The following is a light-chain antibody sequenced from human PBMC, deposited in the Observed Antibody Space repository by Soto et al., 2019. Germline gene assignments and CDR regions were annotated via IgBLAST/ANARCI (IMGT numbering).Light chain of an antibody. J-gene: IGKJ2*01. CDR3: QQANSFPRT. V-gene: IGKV1-12*01. CDR2: TAS. CDR1: QDIGSW. Sequence: DIQMTQSPSSVSASIGDRVTITCRARQDIGSWLAWYQQKPGRAPKLLIYTASTLQTGVPSRFRGSGSGLDFTLTISNLQPDDFATYYCQQANSFPRTFGQGTRLRMK.